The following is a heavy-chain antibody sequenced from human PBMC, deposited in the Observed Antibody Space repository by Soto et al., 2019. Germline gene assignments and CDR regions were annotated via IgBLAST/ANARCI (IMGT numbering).Heavy chain of an antibody. Sequence: PGGSLRLSCAASGFTFSSYGMHWVRQAPGKGLEWVAVISYDGSNKYYADSVKGRFTISRDNSKNTLYLQMNSLRAEDTAVYYCARDDVWAPGGLYGMDVWGQGTTVTVSS. CDR3: ARDDVWAPGGLYGMDV. J-gene: IGHJ6*02. V-gene: IGHV3-30*03. CDR2: ISYDGSNK. D-gene: IGHD3-10*01. CDR1: GFTFSSYG.